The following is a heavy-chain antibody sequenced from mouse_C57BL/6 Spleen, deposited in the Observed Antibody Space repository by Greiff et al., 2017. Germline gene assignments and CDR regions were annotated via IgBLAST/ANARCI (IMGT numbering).Heavy chain of an antibody. CDR1: GYTFTDYN. Sequence: VQLQQSGPELVKPGASVKMSCKASGYTFTDYNMHWVKQSHGKSLEWIGYINPNNGGTSYNQKFKGKATLTVNKSSSTAYMELRSLTSEDSAVYYCARSYGYDGGYYFDYWGQGTTLTVSS. V-gene: IGHV1-22*01. D-gene: IGHD2-2*01. CDR3: ARSYGYDGGYYFDY. J-gene: IGHJ2*01. CDR2: INPNNGGT.